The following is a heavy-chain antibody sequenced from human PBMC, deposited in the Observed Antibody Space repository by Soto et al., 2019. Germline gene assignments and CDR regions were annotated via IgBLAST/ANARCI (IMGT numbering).Heavy chain of an antibody. CDR3: AREQYNWKL. J-gene: IGHJ4*02. CDR2: VYHTGNT. D-gene: IGHD1-20*01. Sequence: QVQLQELGPGLVKPSETLSLTCTVSGVSITPYYWTWIRHPPGKGLEWIGYVYHTGNTYYNPSLKSRVTISLDTSKNQVSLRLKSVTAADTAVYYCAREQYNWKLWGQGTLVTVSS. V-gene: IGHV4-59*01. CDR1: GVSITPYY.